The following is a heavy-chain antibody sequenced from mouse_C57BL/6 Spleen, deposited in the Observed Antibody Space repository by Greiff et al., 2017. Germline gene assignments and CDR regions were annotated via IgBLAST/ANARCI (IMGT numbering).Heavy chain of an antibody. CDR3: ARRGYSNYGYFDV. J-gene: IGHJ1*03. D-gene: IGHD2-5*01. CDR1: GYTFTSYW. V-gene: IGHV1-53*01. CDR2: INPSNGGT. Sequence: QVQLQQSGTELVKPGASVKLSCKASGYTFTSYWMHWVKQRPGQGLGWIGNINPSNGGTNYNEKFKSKATLTVDKSSSTAYMQLSSLTSEDSAVYYCARRGYSNYGYFDVWGTGTTVTVSS.